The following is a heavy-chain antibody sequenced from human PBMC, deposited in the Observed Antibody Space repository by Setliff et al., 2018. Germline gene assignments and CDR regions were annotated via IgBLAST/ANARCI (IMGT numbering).Heavy chain of an antibody. CDR2: LHPNGITT. J-gene: IGHJ6*03. Sequence: GGSLRLSCATSGFTFSRFWMHWVRQVPGKGLVWVSRLHPNGITTRYADSVQGRFTIYRDMAENTLYLQMGGLRAEDTAVYYCARSPRPPTSLDYVDVWGNGTMVTVSS. CDR3: ARSPRPPTSLDYVDV. D-gene: IGHD2-2*01. V-gene: IGHV3-74*01. CDR1: GFTFSRFW.